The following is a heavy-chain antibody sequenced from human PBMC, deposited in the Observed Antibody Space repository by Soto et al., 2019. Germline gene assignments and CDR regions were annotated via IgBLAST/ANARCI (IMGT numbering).Heavy chain of an antibody. CDR2: IYWDDDK. CDR1: GFSLTTSGVN. V-gene: IGHV2-5*02. J-gene: IGHJ1*01. CDR3: THIRLPSALTTSAEYFQH. Sequence: SGPTLVNPTQTLTLTCTFSGFSLTTSGVNVGWIRQPPGKALEWLALIYWDDDKRYSPSLKSRLTITKDTSKNQVVLTMTNMDPVDTATYYCTHIRLPSALTTSAEYFQHWGQGTLVTVSS. D-gene: IGHD4-4*01.